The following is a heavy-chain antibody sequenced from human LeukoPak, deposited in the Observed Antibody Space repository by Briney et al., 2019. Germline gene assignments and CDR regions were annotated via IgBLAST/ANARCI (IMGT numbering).Heavy chain of an antibody. D-gene: IGHD2-15*01. CDR2: INHSGST. V-gene: IGHV4-34*01. CDR3: ARAPRSGGSCYFDY. Sequence: SETLSLTCAVYGGSFSGYYWSWIRQPPGKGLEWIGEINHSGSTNYDPSLKSRVTISVDTSKNQFSLKLSSVTAADTAVYYCARAPRSGGSCYFDYWGQGTLVTVSS. CDR1: GGSFSGYY. J-gene: IGHJ4*02.